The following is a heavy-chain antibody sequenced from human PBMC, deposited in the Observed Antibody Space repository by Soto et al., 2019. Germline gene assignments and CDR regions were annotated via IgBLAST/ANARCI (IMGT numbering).Heavy chain of an antibody. Sequence: QITLKESGPTLVKPTQTLTLTCTFSGFSLITSGVDVGWIRQPPGKALEWLALIYWDDDKRYKPSLKSRLTITKGTSRNQVVLTMTNMDPLDTATYYCAHRRPYSNSPEYFFDYWGQGTMVTVSS. V-gene: IGHV2-5*02. J-gene: IGHJ4*02. CDR2: IYWDDDK. CDR3: AHRRPYSNSPEYFFDY. D-gene: IGHD6-6*01. CDR1: GFSLITSGVD.